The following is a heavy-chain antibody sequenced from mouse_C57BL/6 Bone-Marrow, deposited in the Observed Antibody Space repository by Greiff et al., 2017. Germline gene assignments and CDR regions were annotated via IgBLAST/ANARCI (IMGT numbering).Heavy chain of an antibody. J-gene: IGHJ3*01. Sequence: QFQLQQPGAELVKPGASVKLSCKASGYTFTSYWMHWVKQRPGQGLEWIGMIHPNSGSTNYNEKFKSKATLTVDKSSSTAYMQLSSLTSVDSAVYDCARGGYYGSSRTCAYWGQGTLVTVSA. V-gene: IGHV1-64*01. CDR1: GYTFTSYW. D-gene: IGHD1-1*01. CDR2: IHPNSGST. CDR3: ARGGYYGSSRTCAY.